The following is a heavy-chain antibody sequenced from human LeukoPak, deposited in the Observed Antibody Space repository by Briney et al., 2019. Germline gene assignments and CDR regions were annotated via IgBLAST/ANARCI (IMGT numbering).Heavy chain of an antibody. CDR2: IYYSGST. CDR1: GGSISSGGYY. V-gene: IGHV4-61*08. Sequence: PSETLSLTCTVSGGSISSGGYYWSWIRQPPGKGLEWIGYIYYSGSTNYNPSLKSRVTISVDTSKNQFSLKLSSVTAADTAVYYCASGMGATPYYFDYWGQGTLVTVSS. D-gene: IGHD1-26*01. CDR3: ASGMGATPYYFDY. J-gene: IGHJ4*02.